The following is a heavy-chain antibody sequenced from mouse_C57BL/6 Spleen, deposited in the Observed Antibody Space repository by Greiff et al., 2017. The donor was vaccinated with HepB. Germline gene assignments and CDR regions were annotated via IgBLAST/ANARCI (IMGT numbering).Heavy chain of an antibody. D-gene: IGHD1-1*01. Sequence: VQLKESGPGLVAPSQSLSITCTVSGFSLTSYGVHWVRQPPGKGLEWLVVIWSDGSTTYNSALKSRLSISKDNSKSQVFLKMNSLQTDDTAMYYCARHSLYYYGSSYAMDYWGQGTSVTVSS. V-gene: IGHV2-6-1*01. CDR1: GFSLTSYG. J-gene: IGHJ4*01. CDR3: ARHSLYYYGSSYAMDY. CDR2: IWSDGST.